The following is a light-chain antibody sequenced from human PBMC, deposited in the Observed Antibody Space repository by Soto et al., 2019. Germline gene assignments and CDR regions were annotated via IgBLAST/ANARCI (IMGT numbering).Light chain of an antibody. V-gene: IGLV2-14*01. J-gene: IGLJ1*01. CDR2: DVS. CDR3: SSYTSSSTLGV. Sequence: QSVLTQPASVSGSPGQSITISCTGTNNEVGGYNFFSLYQQHPGKAPKLMIYDVSNRPSGVSNRFSGSKSGNTASLTISGLQAEDEADYYCSSYTSSSTLGVFGAGTKVTVL. CDR1: NNEVGGYNF.